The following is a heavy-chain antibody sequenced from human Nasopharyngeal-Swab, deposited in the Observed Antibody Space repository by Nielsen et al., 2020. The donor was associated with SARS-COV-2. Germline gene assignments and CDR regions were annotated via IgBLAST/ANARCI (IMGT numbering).Heavy chain of an antibody. J-gene: IGHJ3*02. CDR2: INSDGSST. V-gene: IGHV3-74*01. D-gene: IGHD3-10*01. CDR1: GFTFSTYW. Sequence: GESLKISCAASGFTFSTYWMHWVCQAPGEGLVWVSRINSDGSSTRYADSVKGRFTISRDNAKNTLYLQMNSLRAEDTAMYYCTRDPDDYGSGSFYNWGQGTMVTVSS. CDR3: TRDPDDYGSGSFYN.